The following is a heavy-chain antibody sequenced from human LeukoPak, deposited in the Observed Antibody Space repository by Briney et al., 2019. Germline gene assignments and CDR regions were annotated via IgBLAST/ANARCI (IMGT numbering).Heavy chain of an antibody. D-gene: IGHD3-22*01. J-gene: IGHJ4*02. CDR3: ARDKDYYDSSGYHSFDY. CDR1: GGTFSSYA. Sequence: SVKVSCKASGGTFSSYAISWVRQAPGQGLEWMGGTIPIFGTANYAQKFQGRVTITTDESTSTAYMELSSLRSEDTAVYYCARDKDYYDSSGYHSFDYWGQGTLVTVSS. CDR2: TIPIFGTA. V-gene: IGHV1-69*05.